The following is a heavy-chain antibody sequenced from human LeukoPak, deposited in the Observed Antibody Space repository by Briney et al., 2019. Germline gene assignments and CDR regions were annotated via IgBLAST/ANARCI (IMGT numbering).Heavy chain of an antibody. V-gene: IGHV1-3*01. CDR1: GYTFSRYA. J-gene: IGHJ6*02. CDR3: AREIPYYYYGMDV. CDR2: INAGNGNT. D-gene: IGHD2-21*01. Sequence: ASVKVSCKASGYTFSRYAVHWVRQAPGQRLEWMGWINAGNGNTKYSQKFQGRVSITRDTSASTAYTELSSLRSEDTAVYYCAREIPYYYYGMDVWGLGTTVTVSS.